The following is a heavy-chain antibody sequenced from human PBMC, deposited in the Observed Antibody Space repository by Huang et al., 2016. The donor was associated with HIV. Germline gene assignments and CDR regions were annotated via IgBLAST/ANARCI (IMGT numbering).Heavy chain of an antibody. CDR2: ISGYNGNT. Sequence: QGQLVQSGVEVKKPGASVKVSCKTSGYTFVNYAVSWVRQAPGQGLEWVGWISGYNGNTHDAQNFKDRVTMTTDTSTDTAYMELRGLRSDDTAVYYCVRDKYYDISGYRHAFDIWGRGTMVIVSA. V-gene: IGHV1-18*01. CDR1: GYTFVNYA. J-gene: IGHJ3*02. D-gene: IGHD3-22*01. CDR3: VRDKYYDISGYRHAFDI.